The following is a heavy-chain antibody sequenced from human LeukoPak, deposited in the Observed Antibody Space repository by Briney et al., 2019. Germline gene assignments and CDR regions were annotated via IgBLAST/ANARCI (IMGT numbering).Heavy chain of an antibody. V-gene: IGHV3-7*01. D-gene: IGHD2-15*01. Sequence: GGSLRLSCAASGFTFSSYWMSWVRQAPGKGLEWVANIKQDGSEKYYVDSVKGRFTISRDNAKNSLYLQMNSLRGEDTAVYYCARAGYCSGGTCYYYYYYYMDVWGKGTTVTVPS. J-gene: IGHJ6*03. CDR3: ARAGYCSGGTCYYYYYYYMDV. CDR1: GFTFSSYW. CDR2: IKQDGSEK.